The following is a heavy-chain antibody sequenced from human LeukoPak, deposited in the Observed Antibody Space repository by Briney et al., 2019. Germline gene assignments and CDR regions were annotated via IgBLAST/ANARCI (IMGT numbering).Heavy chain of an antibody. Sequence: GGSLTLSCAVSGFTVRSNYMSWVRQAPGKGLEWVSVIYSDGNTYYADSVKGRFTISRDNSKNTLYLQMNSLRAEDTAVYYCARWSSSSDYWGQGNLVTVSS. CDR1: GFTVRSNY. CDR2: IYSDGNT. CDR3: ARWSSSSDY. D-gene: IGHD6-13*01. J-gene: IGHJ4*02. V-gene: IGHV3-66*01.